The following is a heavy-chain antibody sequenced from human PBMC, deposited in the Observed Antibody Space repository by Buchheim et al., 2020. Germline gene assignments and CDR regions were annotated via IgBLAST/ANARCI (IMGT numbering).Heavy chain of an antibody. Sequence: QVQLVESGGGVVQPGRSLRLSCAASGFTFSSYGMHWVRQAPGKGLEWVAVIWYDGSNKYYADSVKGRFTISRDNSKNPLYLQMNSLRAEDTAVYYCARDYDSSGYYPYWYFDLWGRGTL. D-gene: IGHD3-22*01. CDR2: IWYDGSNK. CDR3: ARDYDSSGYYPYWYFDL. CDR1: GFTFSSYG. J-gene: IGHJ2*01. V-gene: IGHV3-33*01.